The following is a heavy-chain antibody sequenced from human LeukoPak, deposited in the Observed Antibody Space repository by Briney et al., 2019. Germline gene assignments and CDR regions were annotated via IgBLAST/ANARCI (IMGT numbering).Heavy chain of an antibody. J-gene: IGHJ4*02. Sequence: GGSLRLSCTASGFTFGDYAMSWVRQAPGKGLEWVGFIRSKAYGGTTEYAASVKGRLTISRDDSKSIAYLQMNSLKTEDTAVYYCTRVGLYGDHSNDYWGQGTLVTVSS. V-gene: IGHV3-49*04. CDR2: IRSKAYGGTT. D-gene: IGHD4-17*01. CDR3: TRVGLYGDHSNDY. CDR1: GFTFGDYA.